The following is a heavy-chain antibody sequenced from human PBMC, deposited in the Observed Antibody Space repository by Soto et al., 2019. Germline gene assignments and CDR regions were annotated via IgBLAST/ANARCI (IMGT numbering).Heavy chain of an antibody. V-gene: IGHV1-69*01. CDR3: ARESRWELSLFLFDY. D-gene: IGHD3-16*02. CDR2: IIPIFGTA. Sequence: QVQLVQSGAEVKKPGSSVKVSCKASGGTFSSYAISWVRQAPGQGLEWMGGIIPIFGTANYAQKFQGRVTMTADESTSTAYMALSSLRSEDTAVYYCARESRWELSLFLFDYWGQGTLVTVSS. J-gene: IGHJ4*02. CDR1: GGTFSSYA.